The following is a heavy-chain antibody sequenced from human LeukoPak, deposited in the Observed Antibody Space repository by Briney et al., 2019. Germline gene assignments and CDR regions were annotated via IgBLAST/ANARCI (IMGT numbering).Heavy chain of an antibody. V-gene: IGHV3-23*01. CDR1: GSTFSSYA. CDR2: ISGSGGST. J-gene: IGHJ4*02. CDR3: AKVPVSGNLYYFDY. Sequence: GGSLRLSCAASGSTFSSYAMSWVRQAPGKGLEWVSAISGSGGSTYYADSVKGRFTISRDNSKNTLYLQMNSLRAEDTAVYYCAKVPVSGNLYYFDYWGQGTLVTVSS. D-gene: IGHD4-23*01.